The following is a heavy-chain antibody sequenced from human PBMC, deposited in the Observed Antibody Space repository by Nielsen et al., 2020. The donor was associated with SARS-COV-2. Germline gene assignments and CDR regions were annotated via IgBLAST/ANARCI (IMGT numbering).Heavy chain of an antibody. D-gene: IGHD3-16*01. CDR2: IKEDGSVT. CDR3: ARDPYTKVFDI. CDR1: GFTFSSYA. V-gene: IGHV3-7*03. Sequence: GESLKISCAASGFTFSSYAMHWVRQAPGKGLEWVASIKEDGSVTNYLDSVEGRFTISRDNAKNSLFLQMSSLRAEDTAVYYCARDPYTKVFDIWGQGTMVTVSS. J-gene: IGHJ3*02.